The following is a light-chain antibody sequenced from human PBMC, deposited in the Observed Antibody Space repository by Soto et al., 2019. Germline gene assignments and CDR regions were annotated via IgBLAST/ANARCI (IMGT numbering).Light chain of an antibody. Sequence: EIVLTQAPATLSLSPGERATVSCRASQSFSTSLACYQQMPGQAPRLLICDASNRATNIPPRFSGSGTGTDFTLTISGLEPEDFPVYYSHKHTRWPPTIPFGQPKRLHIQ. V-gene: IGKV3-11*01. CDR1: QSFSTS. CDR2: DAS. CDR3: HKHTRWPPTIP. J-gene: IGKJ5*01.